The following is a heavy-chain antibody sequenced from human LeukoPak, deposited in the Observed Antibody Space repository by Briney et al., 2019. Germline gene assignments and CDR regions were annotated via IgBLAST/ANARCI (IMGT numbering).Heavy chain of an antibody. J-gene: IGHJ6*03. CDR1: GITCSSRS. CDR2: IIPIFGSA. V-gene: IGHV1-69*13. D-gene: IGHD1-26*01. Sequence: SVKVSCKASGITCSSRSISWVRQAPGQGLEWMGGIIPIFGSAIYPQKFQGRVTITADESTSTAYMELSSLTSEDTAVYYCARGAHSMVGAPYYYYYMDVWGKGTTVIVSS. CDR3: ARGAHSMVGAPYYYYYMDV.